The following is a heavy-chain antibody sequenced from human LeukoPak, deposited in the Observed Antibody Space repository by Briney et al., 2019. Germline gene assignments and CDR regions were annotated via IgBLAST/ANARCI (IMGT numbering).Heavy chain of an antibody. J-gene: IGHJ5*02. D-gene: IGHD3-22*01. CDR3: ASPALGQVTMKP. CDR1: GFTFSSYS. CDR2: ISDSSSYI. Sequence: GGSLRLSCAASGFTFSSYSMHWVRQAPGRGLEWVSSISDSSSYIYYADSVKGRFTISRDNAKNSLYPRMNSLRAEDTAMYYCASPALGQVTMKPWGQGTLVTVSS. V-gene: IGHV3-21*01.